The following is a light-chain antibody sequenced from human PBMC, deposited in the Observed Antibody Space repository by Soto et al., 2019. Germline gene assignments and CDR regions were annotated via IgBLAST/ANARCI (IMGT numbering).Light chain of an antibody. Sequence: QAVVTQEPSLTVSPGATVTLTCGSSTAAVTSGHYPYWFQQKPGQAPRTLIYDANNRHSWTPARFSGFLLGGQAALTLSGAQPEDEADYYCLLSYSGYRVFGGGTKVTVL. CDR2: DAN. J-gene: IGLJ3*02. CDR3: LLSYSGYRV. CDR1: TAAVTSGHY. V-gene: IGLV7-46*01.